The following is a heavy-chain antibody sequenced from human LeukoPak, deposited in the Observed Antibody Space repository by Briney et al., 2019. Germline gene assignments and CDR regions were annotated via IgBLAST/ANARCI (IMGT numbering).Heavy chain of an antibody. J-gene: IGHJ5*02. CDR1: GFTVSSNY. CDR2: ISPSSSSI. D-gene: IGHD3-3*01. V-gene: IGHV3-21*01. CDR3: ARETYNDFWSGLNWFDP. Sequence: GGSLRLSCAASGFTVSSNYMSWVRQAPGKGLEWVSSISPSSSSIYYADSVRGRFTVSRDNAKKSLSLQMNSLRVEDTAIYYCARETYNDFWSGLNWFDPWGQGTLVTVSS.